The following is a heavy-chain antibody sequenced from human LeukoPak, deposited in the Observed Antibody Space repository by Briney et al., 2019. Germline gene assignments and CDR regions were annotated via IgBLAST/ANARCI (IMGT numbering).Heavy chain of an antibody. Sequence: SETLSLTCTVSGGSISSYYWSWIRQPPGKGLEWIGYIYYSGSTNYNPSLKSRVTISVDTSKNQFSLKLSSVTAADTAVYYCARRNGQDIVATFRRRYYFDYWGQGTLVTVSS. J-gene: IGHJ4*02. CDR1: GGSISSYY. V-gene: IGHV4-59*12. CDR3: ARRNGQDIVATFRRRYYFDY. CDR2: IYYSGST. D-gene: IGHD5-12*01.